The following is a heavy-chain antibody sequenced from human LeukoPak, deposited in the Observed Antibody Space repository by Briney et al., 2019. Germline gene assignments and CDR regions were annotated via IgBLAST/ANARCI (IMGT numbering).Heavy chain of an antibody. J-gene: IGHJ5*02. V-gene: IGHV4-34*01. CDR2: INHSGST. CDR3: ARGRLRSLGFDP. D-gene: IGHD4-17*01. CDR1: GGSFSGYY. Sequence: SETLSLTCAVYGGSFSGYYWSWIRQPPGKGLECIGEINHSGSTNYNPSLKSRVTISVDTSKNQFSLKLSSVTAADTAVYYCARGRLRSLGFDPWGQGTLVTVSS.